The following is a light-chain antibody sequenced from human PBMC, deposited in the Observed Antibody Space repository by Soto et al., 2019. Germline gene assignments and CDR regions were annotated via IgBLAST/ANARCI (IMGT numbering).Light chain of an antibody. V-gene: IGLV2-14*03. J-gene: IGLJ1*01. CDR1: SSDVDAYNY. CDR2: DVS. Sequence: QSALTQPASVSGSPGQSITISCTGASSDVDAYNYVSWYQQHPGKAPKLMIYDVSSRPSGVSDRFSGSKSGNTASLTISGLQAEDEADYYCSSYTTSLTYVFGTGTKLTV. CDR3: SSYTTSLTYV.